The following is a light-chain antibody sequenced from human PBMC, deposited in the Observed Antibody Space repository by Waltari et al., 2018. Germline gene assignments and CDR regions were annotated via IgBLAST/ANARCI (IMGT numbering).Light chain of an antibody. J-gene: IGKJ4*01. CDR1: EPLSKK. Sequence: ETVMTQSPATLSVSPGERVTLSCRASEPLSKKLAWYQYTSGQAPRLLIYDASTRATGIPPRFSGSGSGTEFTLTISSLQPEDFALYYCQQYNYWPPLTFGGGTNVEI. V-gene: IGKV3-15*01. CDR2: DAS. CDR3: QQYNYWPPLT.